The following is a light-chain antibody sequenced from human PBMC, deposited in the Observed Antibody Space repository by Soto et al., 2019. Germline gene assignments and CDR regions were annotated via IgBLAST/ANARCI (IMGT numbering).Light chain of an antibody. J-gene: IGKJ1*01. CDR3: QQLNGSPWT. V-gene: IGKV1-39*01. Sequence: DIQMTQSPSSLSASVGDRVTITCRASQSISSYLNWYQQKPGKAPKLLIYAASSLQSGVPSRFSGSGSGTDFTLTISSLQPEDFATYYCQQLNGSPWTFGQGTKVDNK. CDR1: QSISSY. CDR2: AAS.